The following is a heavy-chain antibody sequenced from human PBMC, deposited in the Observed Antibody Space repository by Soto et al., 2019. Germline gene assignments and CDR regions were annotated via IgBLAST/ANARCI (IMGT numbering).Heavy chain of an antibody. V-gene: IGHV5-51*01. CDR2: IYPGDSDT. Sequence: SHKIFWKGAGYDIATYCICWLRQMPGKGLEWMGIIYPGDSDTKYSPSFQGQVTISVDKSISTAYLQWSSLKASDTAMYYCARHRYNSGPTDNDMDVWGQGTTVTVYS. CDR3: ARHRYNSGPTDNDMDV. CDR1: GYDIATYC. J-gene: IGHJ6*02. D-gene: IGHD6-19*01.